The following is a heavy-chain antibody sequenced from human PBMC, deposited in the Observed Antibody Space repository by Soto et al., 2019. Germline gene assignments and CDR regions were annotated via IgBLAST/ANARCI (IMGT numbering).Heavy chain of an antibody. Sequence: VQLVESGGGEVQPGGSLRVSCATSGFSFNDYAMYWVRQAPGQGLEWVAIISSDGHHQFYLDNLRGRFTVSRDNSKYTLYLQMNSLRPEDTAVFYCSRGTYYPQSSGLHADYWGPGTVVTVSS. D-gene: IGHD3-22*01. CDR1: GFSFNDYA. CDR2: ISSDGHHQ. CDR3: SRGTYYPQSSGLHADY. V-gene: IGHV3-30*03. J-gene: IGHJ4*02.